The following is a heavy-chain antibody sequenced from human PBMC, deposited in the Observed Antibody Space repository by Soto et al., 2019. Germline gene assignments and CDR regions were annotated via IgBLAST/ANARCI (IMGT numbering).Heavy chain of an antibody. Sequence: GGSLRLSCAASGFMFSTTDMSWVRQAPGKGLEWVTTIEGSGTITYYADSVRGRFTISRDNSKNTVYLKMDSLTADDTAVYYCVKNSGWFNSWGQGTPVTVSS. J-gene: IGHJ5*01. CDR2: IEGSGTIT. CDR1: GFMFSTTD. D-gene: IGHD3-10*01. CDR3: VKNSGWFNS. V-gene: IGHV3-23*01.